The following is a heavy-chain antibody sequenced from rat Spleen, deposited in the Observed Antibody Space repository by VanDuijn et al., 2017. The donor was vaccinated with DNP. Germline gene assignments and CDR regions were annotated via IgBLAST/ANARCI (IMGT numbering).Heavy chain of an antibody. J-gene: IGHJ2*01. V-gene: IGHV5-20*01. D-gene: IGHD1-1*01. CDR1: GLTFSDHY. CDR3: LTDSFTLDDPFDY. CDR2: ISYDGGNP. Sequence: EVQLAESGGGLVQPGRSLKLSCAASGLTFSDHYMAWVRQTPTKGLAWVASISYDGGNPYYRGSVRGLFIISRDNAKSCLYLQMDSLRSEDTATYYCLTDSFTLDDPFDYWGHGVMVTVSS.